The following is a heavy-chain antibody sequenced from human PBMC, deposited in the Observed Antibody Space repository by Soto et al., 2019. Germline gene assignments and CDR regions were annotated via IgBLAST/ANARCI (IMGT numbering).Heavy chain of an antibody. CDR1: GFTVSSNY. V-gene: IGHV3-53*04. J-gene: IGHJ4*02. Sequence: EVQLVEYVGDLVQPGRSLRLSCAASGFTVSSNYMSWVRQAPGKGLEWVSVIYSGGSTYYADSVKGRFTISRHNSKNTLYLQMNSLRAEDTAVYYCARHYGDYRGNFDYWGQGTLVTVSS. CDR2: IYSGGST. CDR3: ARHYGDYRGNFDY. D-gene: IGHD4-17*01.